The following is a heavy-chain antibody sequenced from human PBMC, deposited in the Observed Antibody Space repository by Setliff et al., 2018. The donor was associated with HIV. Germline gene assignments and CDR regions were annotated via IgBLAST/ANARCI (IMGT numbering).Heavy chain of an antibody. J-gene: IGHJ6*03. CDR1: GYTFTIYG. Sequence: ASVKVSCKASGYTFTIYGITWVRQAPGQGLEWMGWISTYNGNTNYAQKFQGRVTMTTVTSTSTAYMELRSLRSDDTAVYYCARLSIPAYYYMDVWGKGTTVTVSS. CDR3: ARLSIPAYYYMDV. CDR2: ISTYNGNT. D-gene: IGHD2-21*01. V-gene: IGHV1-18*01.